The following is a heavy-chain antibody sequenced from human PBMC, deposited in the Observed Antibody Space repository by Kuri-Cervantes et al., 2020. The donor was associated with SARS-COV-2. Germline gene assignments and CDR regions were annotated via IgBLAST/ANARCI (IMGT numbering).Heavy chain of an antibody. CDR1: GGSISSHY. Sequence: SETLSLTCTVSGGSISSHYWCWIRQPPGKGMEWIGYIYYSGSTNYYTSLKRRVTISVDTSKNHFLLKLSTVTPADTAVYYCARGLDDYGDSSGYWGQGTLVTVSS. D-gene: IGHD4-17*01. J-gene: IGHJ4*02. CDR3: ARGLDDYGDSSGY. CDR2: IYYSGST. V-gene: IGHV4-59*11.